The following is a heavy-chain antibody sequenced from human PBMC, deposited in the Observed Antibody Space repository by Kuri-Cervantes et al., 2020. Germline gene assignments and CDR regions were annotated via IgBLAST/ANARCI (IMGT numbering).Heavy chain of an antibody. CDR1: GYTFTSHG. CDR2: ISIYNGHT. CDR3: AKVAQAYFDY. V-gene: IGHV1-18*01. Sequence: ASVKVSCKASGYTFTSHGITWVRQAPGQGLEWMGWISIYNGHTNYAQKFQDRVTMTTDTSTSTACMELTSLTSDDTAVYYCAKVAQAYFDYWGQGTLVTVSS. J-gene: IGHJ4*02.